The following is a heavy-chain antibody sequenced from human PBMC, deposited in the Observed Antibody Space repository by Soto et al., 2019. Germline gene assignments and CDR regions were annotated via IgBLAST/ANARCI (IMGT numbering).Heavy chain of an antibody. CDR2: ISAYNGNT. CDR1: GYTFTSYG. J-gene: IGHJ5*02. CDR3: ARAVVVVAATQWWFDP. V-gene: IGHV1-18*01. Sequence: GASVKVSCKASGYTFTSYGISWVRQATGQGLEWMGWISAYNGNTNYAQKPQGRVTMTTDTSTSTAYMELRSLRSDDTAVYYCARAVVVVAATQWWFDPWGQGTLVTVSS. D-gene: IGHD2-15*01.